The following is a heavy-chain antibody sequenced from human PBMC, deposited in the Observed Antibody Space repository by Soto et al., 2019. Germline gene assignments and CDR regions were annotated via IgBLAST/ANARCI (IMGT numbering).Heavy chain of an antibody. CDR3: AKDITPGAPENYDFCSGYYTGYFDY. Sequence: GGSLRLSCAASGFTFDDYGMHWVRQAPGKGLEWVSGINWNSGTMVYRDSVKGRFTISRDNARNSLYLQMNNLRAEDTALYYCAKDITPGAPENYDFCSGYYTGYFDYWGQGTLVTVSS. CDR1: GFTFDDYG. J-gene: IGHJ4*02. CDR2: INWNSGTM. D-gene: IGHD3-3*01. V-gene: IGHV3-9*01.